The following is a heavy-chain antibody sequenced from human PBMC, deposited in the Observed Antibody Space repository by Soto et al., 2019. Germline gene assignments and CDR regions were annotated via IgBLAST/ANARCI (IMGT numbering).Heavy chain of an antibody. J-gene: IGHJ5*02. CDR2: IWYDGSNK. CDR3: ARSGEWRRLGWFDP. Sequence: QVQLVESGGGVVQPGRSLRLSCAASGFTFSSYGMHWVRQAPGKGLEWVAVIWYDGSNKYYADSVKGRFTISRDNSKNTLYLQMNSLRAEDTAVYYCARSGEWRRLGWFDPWGQGTLVTVSS. CDR1: GFTFSSYG. V-gene: IGHV3-33*01. D-gene: IGHD3-3*01.